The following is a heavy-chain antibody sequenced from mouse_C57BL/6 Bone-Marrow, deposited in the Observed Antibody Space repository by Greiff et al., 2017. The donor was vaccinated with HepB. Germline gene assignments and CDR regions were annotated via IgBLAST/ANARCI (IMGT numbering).Heavy chain of an antibody. D-gene: IGHD1-1*01. CDR2: IRSKSNNYAT. J-gene: IGHJ4*01. CDR1: GFSFNTYA. CDR3: VRQGTTDYAMDY. V-gene: IGHV10-1*01. Sequence: EVQRVESGGGLVQPKGSLKLSCAASGFSFNTYAMNWVRQAPGKGLEWVARIRSKSNNYATYYADSVKDRFTISRDDSESMLYLQMNNLKTEDTAMYYCVRQGTTDYAMDYWGQGTSVTVSS.